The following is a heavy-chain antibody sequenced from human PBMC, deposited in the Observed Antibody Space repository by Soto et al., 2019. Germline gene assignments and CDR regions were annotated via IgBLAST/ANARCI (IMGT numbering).Heavy chain of an antibody. Sequence: GGSLRLSCAASGFTFSSYAMHWVRQAPGKGLEWVAVISYDGSNKYYADSVKGRFTISRDNSKNTLYLQMNSLRAEDTAVYYCARDYGYYDSNDGIGFDPWGQGTLVTVSS. J-gene: IGHJ5*02. V-gene: IGHV3-30-3*01. D-gene: IGHD3-22*01. CDR3: ARDYGYYDSNDGIGFDP. CDR2: ISYDGSNK. CDR1: GFTFSSYA.